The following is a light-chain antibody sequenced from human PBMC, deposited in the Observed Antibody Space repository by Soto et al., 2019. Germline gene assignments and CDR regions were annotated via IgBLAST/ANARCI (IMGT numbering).Light chain of an antibody. CDR1: RDDIGAYDY. CDR3: NSYTNSGAVG. CDR2: EVT. J-gene: IGLJ2*01. Sequence: QSVLTQPASVSGSPGQSITISCAGTRDDIGAYDYVSWYQQHPGNAPKLLVYEVTNRPSGVSDRFSGSKSGNTASLTIPGLQAEDEADYYCNSYTNSGAVGFGGGTKVTVL. V-gene: IGLV2-14*01.